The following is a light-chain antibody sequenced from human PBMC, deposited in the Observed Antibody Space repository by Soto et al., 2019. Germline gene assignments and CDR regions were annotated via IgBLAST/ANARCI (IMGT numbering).Light chain of an antibody. V-gene: IGKV3-20*01. CDR2: GAS. CDR3: QNHGTT. CDR1: QSVTNSE. J-gene: IGKJ1*01. Sequence: EIVLTQSPGTLSLSPGERVTLSCKVSQSVTNSELAWYQQKPGQAPRLLIYGASSRATGIPDRFSGGGSGTDFTLTISRLEPEDSAVYYCQNHGTTFDQGTKVEIK.